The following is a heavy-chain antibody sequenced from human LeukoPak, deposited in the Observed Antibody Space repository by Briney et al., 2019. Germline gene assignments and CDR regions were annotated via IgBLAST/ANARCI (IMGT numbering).Heavy chain of an antibody. CDR3: ARPGTHYYYYMDV. Sequence: PSETLSLTCTVSGGSISSGSYYWGWIRQPPGKGLEWIGSIYYSGSTYYNPSLKSRVTISVDTSKNQFSLKLSSVTAADTAVYYCARPGTHYYYYMDVWGKGTTVTVSS. J-gene: IGHJ6*03. CDR2: IYYSGST. V-gene: IGHV4-39*01. CDR1: GGSISSGSYY. D-gene: IGHD1-1*01.